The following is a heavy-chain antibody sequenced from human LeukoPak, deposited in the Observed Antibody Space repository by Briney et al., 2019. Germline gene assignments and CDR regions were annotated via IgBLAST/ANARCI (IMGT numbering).Heavy chain of an antibody. V-gene: IGHV4-30-4*08. J-gene: IGHJ4*02. CDR3: AGVASSAAGSYFDY. CDR1: GGSISSGDYY. CDR2: IYYSGST. D-gene: IGHD6-13*01. Sequence: SQTLSLTCTVSGGSISSGDYYWSWIRQPPGEGLEWIGYIYYSGSTYYNPSLKSRVTISVDTSKNQFSLKLSSVTAADTAVYYCAGVASSAAGSYFDYWGQGTLVTVSS.